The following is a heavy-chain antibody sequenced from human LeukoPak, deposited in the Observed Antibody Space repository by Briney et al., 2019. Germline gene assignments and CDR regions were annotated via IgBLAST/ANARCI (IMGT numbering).Heavy chain of an antibody. V-gene: IGHV4-34*01. J-gene: IGHJ4*02. CDR3: ARMVTANYDY. D-gene: IGHD2-21*02. CDR1: GGSFSGYY. CDR2: INHSGST. Sequence: SETLSLTCAVYGGSFSGYYWSWIRQPPGKGLEWIGEINHSGSTNYNPSLKSRVTISVDTSKNQFSVKLSSVTAADTAVYYCARMVTANYDYWGQGTLVTVSS.